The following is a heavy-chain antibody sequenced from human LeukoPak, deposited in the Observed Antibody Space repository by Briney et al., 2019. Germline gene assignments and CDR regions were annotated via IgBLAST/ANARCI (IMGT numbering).Heavy chain of an antibody. D-gene: IGHD6-13*01. CDR3: ARGGSSLLSYYYYMDV. CDR2: IYYSGST. V-gene: IGHV4-39*07. J-gene: IGHJ6*03. CDR1: GGSISSSSYY. Sequence: SETLSLTCTVSGGSISSSSYYWGWIRQPPGKGLEWIGSIYYSGSTYYNPSLKSRVTISVDTSKNQFSLKLSSVTAADTAVYYCARGGSSLLSYYYYMDVWGKGTTVTISS.